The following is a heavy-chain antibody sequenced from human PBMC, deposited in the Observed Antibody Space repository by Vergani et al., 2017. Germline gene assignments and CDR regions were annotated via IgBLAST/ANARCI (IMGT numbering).Heavy chain of an antibody. V-gene: IGHV4-39*07. CDR2: IYYSGST. CDR3: ARADGRYDWFDY. J-gene: IGHJ4*01. Sequence: QLQLQESGPGLVKPSETLSLTCTVSGGSISSSSYYWGWIRQPPGKGLEWIGSIYYSGSTYYNPSLKSRVTMSLDTSKNQFSRNLYSVTAADSAVYYCARADGRYDWFDYWGQRTLVTVSS. D-gene: IGHD1-20*01. CDR1: GGSISSSSYY.